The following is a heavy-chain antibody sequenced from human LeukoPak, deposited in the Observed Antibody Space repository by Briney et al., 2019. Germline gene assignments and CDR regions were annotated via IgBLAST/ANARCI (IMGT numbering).Heavy chain of an antibody. CDR1: GFTLSNAW. J-gene: IGHJ4*02. V-gene: IGHV3-23*01. Sequence: GGSLRLSCAASGFTLSNAWMSWVRQAPGKGLEWVSVISGSGGSTYYADSVKGRFTISRHNSKNTLYLQMNSLRAEDTAVYYCAKGYCTSTSCYSDYWGQGTLVTVSS. CDR3: AKGYCTSTSCYSDY. D-gene: IGHD2-2*01. CDR2: ISGSGGST.